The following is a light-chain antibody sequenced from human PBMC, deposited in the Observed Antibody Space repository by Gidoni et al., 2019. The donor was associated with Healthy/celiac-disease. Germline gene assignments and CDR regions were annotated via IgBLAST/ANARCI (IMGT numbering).Light chain of an antibody. J-gene: IGKJ4*01. V-gene: IGKV1-39*01. CDR3: QQSYSTPALT. Sequence: DIQMTQSPSSLSASVGDRVTITCRASQSISSYLNWYQQKPGKAPKLLIYAASSLQSGVPSRFSSSGSGTDFTLTISSLQPEDFATYYYQQSYSTPALTFGGGTKVEIK. CDR2: AAS. CDR1: QSISSY.